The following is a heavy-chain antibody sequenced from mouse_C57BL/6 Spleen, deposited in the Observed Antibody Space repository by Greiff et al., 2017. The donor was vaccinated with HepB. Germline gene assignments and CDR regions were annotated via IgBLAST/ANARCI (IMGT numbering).Heavy chain of an antibody. CDR3: ARGIYYDYDGAMDY. D-gene: IGHD2-4*01. J-gene: IGHJ4*01. CDR2: IYPGSGNT. Sequence: QVQLKESGAELVRPGASVKLSCKASGYTFTDYYINWVKQRPGQGLEWIARIYPGSGNTYYNEKFKGKATLTAEKSSSTAYMQLSSLTSEDSAVYFCARGIYYDYDGAMDYWGQGTSVTVSS. CDR1: GYTFTDYY. V-gene: IGHV1-76*01.